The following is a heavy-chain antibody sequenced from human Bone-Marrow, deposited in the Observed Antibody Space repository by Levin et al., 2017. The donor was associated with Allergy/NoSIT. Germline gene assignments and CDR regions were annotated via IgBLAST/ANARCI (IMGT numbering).Heavy chain of an antibody. J-gene: IGHJ4*02. Sequence: SETLSLTCTVSGGSISSYYWSWIRQPPGKGLEWIGYIYYSGSTNYNPSLKSRVTISVDTSKNQFSLKLSSVTAADTAVYYCARVGSSGWRGAVSFDYWGQGTLVTVSS. CDR1: GGSISSYY. CDR3: ARVGSSGWRGAVSFDY. V-gene: IGHV4-59*01. D-gene: IGHD6-19*01. CDR2: IYYSGST.